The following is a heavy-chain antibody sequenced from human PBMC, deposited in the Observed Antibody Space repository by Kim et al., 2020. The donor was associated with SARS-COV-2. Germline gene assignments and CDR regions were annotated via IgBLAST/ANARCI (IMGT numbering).Heavy chain of an antibody. CDR3: ARALGYYYGPGSNP. V-gene: IGHV4-34*01. Sequence: SETLSLTCAVYGGSFSGYYWSWIRQPPGKGLEWIGEINHSGSTNYNPSLKSRVTISVDTSKNQFSLKLSSVTAADTAVYYCARALGYYYGPGSNPWGQGTLVTVSS. CDR1: GGSFSGYY. J-gene: IGHJ5*02. CDR2: INHSGST. D-gene: IGHD3-10*01.